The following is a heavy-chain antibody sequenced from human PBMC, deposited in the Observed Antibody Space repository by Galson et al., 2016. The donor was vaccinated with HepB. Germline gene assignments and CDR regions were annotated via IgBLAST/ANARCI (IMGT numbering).Heavy chain of an antibody. Sequence: ETLSLTCGVFGGSLSGSYWYWIRQPPGKGLEWIGYVYYSGYTNYNPALKSRVTVSADTSKNQYSLTLSSVTAADTAVYFCASLGYCGGGTCSSTSFSWGQGTLVTVSS. CDR1: GGSLSGSY. D-gene: IGHD2-15*01. V-gene: IGHV4-59*01. J-gene: IGHJ5*02. CDR3: ASLGYCGGGTCSSTSFS. CDR2: VYYSGYT.